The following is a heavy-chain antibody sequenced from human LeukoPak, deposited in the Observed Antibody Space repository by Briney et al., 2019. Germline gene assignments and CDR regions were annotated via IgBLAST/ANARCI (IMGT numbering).Heavy chain of an antibody. CDR2: VNAGNGNT. CDR1: GYTFTSYA. D-gene: IGHD4-17*01. J-gene: IGHJ5*02. CDR3: ARYGDYEGYNWFDP. V-gene: IGHV1-3*01. Sequence: ASVKVSCKASGYTFTSYAIHWVRQAPGQRLEWMGWVNAGNGNTKYSQKFQGRVTITRDTSASTAYMELSSLRSEDTAVYYCARYGDYEGYNWFDPWGQGTLVTVSS.